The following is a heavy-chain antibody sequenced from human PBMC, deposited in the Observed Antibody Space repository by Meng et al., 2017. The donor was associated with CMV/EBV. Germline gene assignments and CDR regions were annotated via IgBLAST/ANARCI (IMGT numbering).Heavy chain of an antibody. Sequence: PQHVRAGLFKPSETLSLTCAVYGGSVSGYYWSWTRQPPGKGLEWIGEINHSGSTNYNPSLKSRVTISVDTSKNQFSLKLSSVTAADTAVYYCARGQYGGNSRQVYFDYWGQGTLVTVSS. D-gene: IGHD4-23*01. J-gene: IGHJ4*02. V-gene: IGHV4-34*01. CDR1: GGSVSGYY. CDR3: ARGQYGGNSRQVYFDY. CDR2: INHSGST.